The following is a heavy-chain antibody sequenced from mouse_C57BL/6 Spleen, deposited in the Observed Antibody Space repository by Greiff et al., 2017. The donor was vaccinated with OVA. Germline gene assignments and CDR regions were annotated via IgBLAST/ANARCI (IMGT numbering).Heavy chain of an antibody. CDR1: GFPITSGYY. CDR2: ITHSGET. CDR3: AGGGSQYWYFDV. V-gene: IGHV12-3*01. J-gene: IGHJ1*03. Sequence: QVQLKESGPGLVKPSQSLFLTCSITGFPITSGYYWIWIRQSPGKPLEWMGYITHSGETFYNPSLQSPISITRETSKNQFFLQLNSVTTEDTAMYYCAGGGSQYWYFDVWGTGTPVTVSS. D-gene: IGHD1-1*02.